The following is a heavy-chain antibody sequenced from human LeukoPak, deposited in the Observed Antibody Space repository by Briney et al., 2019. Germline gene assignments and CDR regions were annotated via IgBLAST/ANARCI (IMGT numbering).Heavy chain of an antibody. CDR3: ARGAVTPAPFDY. CDR2: IYYSGST. D-gene: IGHD2-15*01. Sequence: SETLSLTCAVYGGSFSGYYWSWIRQPPGKGLEWIGYIYYSGSTNYNPSLKSRVTISVDTSKNQFSLKLSSVTAADTAVYYCARGAVTPAPFDYWGQGTLVTVSS. J-gene: IGHJ4*02. V-gene: IGHV4-59*01. CDR1: GGSFSGYY.